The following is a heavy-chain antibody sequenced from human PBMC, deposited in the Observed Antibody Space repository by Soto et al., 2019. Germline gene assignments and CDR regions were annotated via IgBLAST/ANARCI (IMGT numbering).Heavy chain of an antibody. CDR2: ISGSGGST. V-gene: IGHV3-23*01. Sequence: GGSLRLSCAASGFTFSSYAMSWVRQAPGKGLEWVSAISGSGGSTYYADSVKGRFTISRDNSKNTLYLQMNSLRAEDTAVYYCAKDLLTENYYDSSGRDVGYWGQGTLVTVSS. CDR3: AKDLLTENYYDSSGRDVGY. D-gene: IGHD3-22*01. CDR1: GFTFSSYA. J-gene: IGHJ4*02.